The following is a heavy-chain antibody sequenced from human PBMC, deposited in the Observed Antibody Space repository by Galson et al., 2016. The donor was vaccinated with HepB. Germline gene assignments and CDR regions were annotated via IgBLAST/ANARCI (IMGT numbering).Heavy chain of an antibody. D-gene: IGHD5-12*01. CDR2: ISGTGGTT. CDR3: ARDLGGYSGYGGNYFGMDV. V-gene: IGHV3-23*01. CDR1: GFTFSNYA. J-gene: IGHJ6*02. Sequence: SLRLSCAASGFTFSNYAMSWVRQAPGKGLEWVSGISGTGGTTYYADSVKGRFTASRDNSKSTVNLHMNSLRPEDTAVYYCARDLGGYSGYGGNYFGMDVWGQGTSVTVS.